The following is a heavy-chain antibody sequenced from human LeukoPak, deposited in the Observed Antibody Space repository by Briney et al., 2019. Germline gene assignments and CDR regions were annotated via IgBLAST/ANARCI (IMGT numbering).Heavy chain of an antibody. CDR3: ATSARSEYFQH. CDR1: GGSLSGYY. D-gene: IGHD1-26*01. CDR2: INHSGST. V-gene: IGHV4-34*01. J-gene: IGHJ1*01. Sequence: SETLSLTCAVYGGSLSGYYWSWIRQPPGKGLEWIGEINHSGSTNYNPSLKSRVTISVDTSKNQFSLKLSSVTAADTAVYYCATSARSEYFQHWGQGTLVTVSS.